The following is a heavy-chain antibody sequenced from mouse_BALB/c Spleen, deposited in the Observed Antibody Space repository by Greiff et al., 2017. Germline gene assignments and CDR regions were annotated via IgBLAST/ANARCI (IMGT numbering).Heavy chain of an antibody. J-gene: IGHJ4*01. CDR3: ARDPPYYAMDY. Sequence: EVKVEESGGGLVQPGGSLKLSCAASGFTFSSYGMSWVRQTPDKRLELVATINSNGGSTYYPDSVKGRFTISRDNAKNTLYLQMSSLKSEDTAMYYCARDPPYYAMDYWGQGTSVTVSS. V-gene: IGHV5-6-3*01. CDR1: GFTFSSYG. CDR2: INSNGGST.